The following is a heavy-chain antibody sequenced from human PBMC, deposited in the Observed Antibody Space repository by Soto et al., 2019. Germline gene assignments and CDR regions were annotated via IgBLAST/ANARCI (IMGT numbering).Heavy chain of an antibody. Sequence: PGGSLRLSCAASGFTFSGYYMHWVRQAPGKGLEWVAVISYDGSTEYYADSVKGRFTIPRDNSANRLFLQMNSLRPEDTAVYYCTKDDGYNDSTYYHYFGMDVWGQGTMVTVSS. CDR2: ISYDGSTE. CDR3: TKDDGYNDSTYYHYFGMDV. CDR1: GFTFSGYY. V-gene: IGHV3-30*18. D-gene: IGHD5-12*01. J-gene: IGHJ6*02.